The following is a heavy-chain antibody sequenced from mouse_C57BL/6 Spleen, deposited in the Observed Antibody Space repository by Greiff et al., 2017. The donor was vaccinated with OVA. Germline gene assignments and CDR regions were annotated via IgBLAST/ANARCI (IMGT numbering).Heavy chain of an antibody. CDR1: GFTFSSYA. D-gene: IGHD4-1*02. CDR2: ISDGGSYT. CDR3: AREGATGGFAY. Sequence: EVKLMESGGGLVKPGGSLKLSCAASGFTFSSYAMSWVRQTPEKRLEWVATISDGGSYTYYPDNVKGRFTISRDNAKNNLYLQMSHLKSEDTAMYYCAREGATGGFAYWGQGTLVTVSA. J-gene: IGHJ3*01. V-gene: IGHV5-4*01.